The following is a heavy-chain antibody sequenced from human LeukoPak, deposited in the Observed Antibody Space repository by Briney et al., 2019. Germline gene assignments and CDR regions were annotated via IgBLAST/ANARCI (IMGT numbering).Heavy chain of an antibody. D-gene: IGHD3-22*01. CDR1: GGSISSYY. V-gene: IGHV4-59*01. Sequence: SETLSLTCTVSGGSISSYYWSWIRQPPGKGLEWIGYIYYSGSTNYNPSLKSRVTISVDTSKNQFSLKLSPVTAADTAVYYCARKRITMIVDIWGQGTMVTVSS. CDR2: IYYSGST. J-gene: IGHJ3*02. CDR3: ARKRITMIVDI.